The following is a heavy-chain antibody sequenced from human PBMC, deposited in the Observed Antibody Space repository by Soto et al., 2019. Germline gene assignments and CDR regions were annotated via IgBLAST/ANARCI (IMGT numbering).Heavy chain of an antibody. CDR1: GGSISSSNW. D-gene: IGHD1-26*01. CDR2: IYHSGST. Sequence: QVQLQESGPGLVKPSGTLSLTCAVSGGSISSSNWWSWVRQPPGKGLEWIGEIYHSGSTNYNPSLQGRVTISVDKPKTQFSVKLSSVTAADTAVYYCAGVSGSYYYGMDVWGQGTTVTVSS. J-gene: IGHJ6*02. CDR3: AGVSGSYYYGMDV. V-gene: IGHV4-4*02.